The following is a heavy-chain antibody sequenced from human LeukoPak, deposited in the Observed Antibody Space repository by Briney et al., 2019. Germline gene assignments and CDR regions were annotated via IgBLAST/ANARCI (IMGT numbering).Heavy chain of an antibody. J-gene: IGHJ4*02. Sequence: SQTLSLTCAISGDSVSSNSAAWNWIRQSPSRGLEWLGRTYYRSKWYNDYAVSVKSRITINPDTSKNQFSLQLNSVTPEDTAVYYCARGGLRYCSGGSCYIGYFDYWGQGTLVTVSS. CDR1: GDSVSSNSAA. CDR3: ARGGLRYCSGGSCYIGYFDY. CDR2: TYYRSKWYN. D-gene: IGHD2-15*01. V-gene: IGHV6-1*01.